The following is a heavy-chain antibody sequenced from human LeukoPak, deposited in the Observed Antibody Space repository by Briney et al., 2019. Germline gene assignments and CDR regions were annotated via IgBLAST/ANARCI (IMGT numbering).Heavy chain of an antibody. CDR3: ARDFSPYYYGSGSYPKH. Sequence: GGSLRLSCAASGFPVSSNYMSWVRQAPGKGLEWVSSISSSSSYIYYADSVKGRFTISRDNAKNSLYLQMNSLRAEDTAVYYCARDFSPYYYGSGSYPKHWGQGTLVTVSS. V-gene: IGHV3-21*01. D-gene: IGHD3-10*01. CDR1: GFPVSSNY. J-gene: IGHJ1*01. CDR2: ISSSSSYI.